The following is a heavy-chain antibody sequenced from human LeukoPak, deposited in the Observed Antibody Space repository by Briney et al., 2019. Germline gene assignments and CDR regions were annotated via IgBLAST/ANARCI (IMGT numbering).Heavy chain of an antibody. CDR3: AGSPTTQDAFDI. V-gene: IGHV1-69*05. Sequence: SVRVSCTASGGTFSSYAISWVRQAPGQGLEWMGGIIPIFGTANYAQKFQGRVTITTDESTSTAYMELSSLRSEDTAVYYCAGSPTTQDAFDIWGQGTVVTVSS. CDR1: GGTFSSYA. D-gene: IGHD2-15*01. CDR2: IIPIFGTA. J-gene: IGHJ3*02.